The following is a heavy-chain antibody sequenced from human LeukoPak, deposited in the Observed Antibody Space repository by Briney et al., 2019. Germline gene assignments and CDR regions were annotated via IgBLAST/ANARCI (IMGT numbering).Heavy chain of an antibody. J-gene: IGHJ6*02. V-gene: IGHV4-39*01. Sequence: SETLSLTCSVSGGSINSDYWGWIRQPPGKGLEWIGSIYYSGSTYYNPSLKSRVTISVDTSKNQFSLKLSSVTAADTAVYYCASHDFWSGYYYYGMDVWGQGTTVTVSS. CDR2: IYYSGST. CDR1: GGSINSDY. CDR3: ASHDFWSGYYYYGMDV. D-gene: IGHD3-3*01.